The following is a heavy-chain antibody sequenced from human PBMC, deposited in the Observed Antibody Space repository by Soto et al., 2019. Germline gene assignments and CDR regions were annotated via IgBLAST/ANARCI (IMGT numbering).Heavy chain of an antibody. CDR3: ARDSPGDYEEGFAY. V-gene: IGHV3-7*01. D-gene: IGHD4-17*01. Sequence: GGSLRLSCAASGFTFSSYWMSWVRQAPGKGLEWVANIKQEGSEKYYVDSVKVRITNSRDNAKNSLYRQMNSLRAEDTAVYYCARDSPGDYEEGFAYWGQGTLVTVSS. J-gene: IGHJ4*02. CDR2: IKQEGSEK. CDR1: GFTFSSYW.